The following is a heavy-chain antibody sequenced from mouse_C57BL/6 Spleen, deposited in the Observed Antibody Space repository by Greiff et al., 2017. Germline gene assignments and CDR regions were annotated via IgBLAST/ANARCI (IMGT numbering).Heavy chain of an antibody. CDR1: GYSFTDYN. CDR2: INPNDGTT. D-gene: IGHD2-4*01. Sequence: VQLEQSGPELVKPGASVKISCTASGYSFTDYNMNWVKQSTGKSLEWIGVINPNDGTTSYNQKFKGKATLTVDQSSSTSYMQLNSLTSEDSAVSYCSKSGYDYDFDYWGQGTTLTVAS. CDR3: SKSGYDYDFDY. J-gene: IGHJ2*01. V-gene: IGHV1-39*01.